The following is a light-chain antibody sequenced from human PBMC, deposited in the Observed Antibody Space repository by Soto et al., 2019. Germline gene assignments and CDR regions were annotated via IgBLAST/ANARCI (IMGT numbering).Light chain of an antibody. V-gene: IGLV7-46*01. CDR1: TGAVTSGHY. CDR2: DTT. Sequence: AVVTQEPSLTVSPGGTVTLTCGSSTGAVTSGHYPYWSQQKPGQAPRTLIYDTTNKHSWTPARFSGSLLGGKAALTLSGAQPEDEAEYYCLLSYRGARPVFGGGTKLTVL. CDR3: LLSYRGARPV. J-gene: IGLJ3*02.